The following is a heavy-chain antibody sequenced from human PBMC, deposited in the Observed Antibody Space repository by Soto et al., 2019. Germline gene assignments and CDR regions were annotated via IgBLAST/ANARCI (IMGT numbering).Heavy chain of an antibody. CDR2: ISTYNGNT. D-gene: IGHD3-10*01. J-gene: IGHJ4*02. Sequence: QVQLVQSGAEVKKPGASVKVSCKASGYTFTSYGISWVRQAPGQGLEWMGWISTYNGNTKYAQKLQGRVTMTTDTTTSTAYMERRSLRSDDTAVFYCAREMVRRVGSDYWGQGTLVTVSS. CDR3: AREMVRRVGSDY. CDR1: GYTFTSYG. V-gene: IGHV1-18*01.